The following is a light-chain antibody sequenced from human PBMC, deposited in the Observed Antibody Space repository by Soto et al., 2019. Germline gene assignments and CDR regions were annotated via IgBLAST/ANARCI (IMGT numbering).Light chain of an antibody. Sequence: DIQMTQSPSSLSASVGDRVTITCRASQSVSSWLAWYQQKPGKAPKLLIYNVSNLESGVPSRFSGSGSGTDFTLTINSLQPDDFATYYCQQHSTYPLTFGPGTKVDIK. CDR3: QQHSTYPLT. CDR1: QSVSSW. CDR2: NVS. J-gene: IGKJ3*01. V-gene: IGKV1-5*03.